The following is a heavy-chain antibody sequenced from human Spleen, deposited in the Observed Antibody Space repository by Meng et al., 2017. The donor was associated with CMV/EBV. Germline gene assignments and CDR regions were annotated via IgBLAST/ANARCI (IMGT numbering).Heavy chain of an antibody. CDR3: AKDLYCSGGSCPLNWFDP. V-gene: IGHV3-23*01. D-gene: IGHD2-15*01. Sequence: GGSLRLSCAASGFTFSSYAMSWVRQAPGKGLEWVSAISGSGGSTYYADFVKGRFPISRDNSKNTLYLQMNSLRAEDTAVYYCAKDLYCSGGSCPLNWFDPWGQGTLVTVSS. CDR2: ISGSGGST. J-gene: IGHJ5*02. CDR1: GFTFSSYA.